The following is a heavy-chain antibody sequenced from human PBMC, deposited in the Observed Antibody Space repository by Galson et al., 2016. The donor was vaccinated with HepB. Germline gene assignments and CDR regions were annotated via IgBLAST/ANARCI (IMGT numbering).Heavy chain of an antibody. CDR1: GYAFTSYA. CDR2: INAGNGNT. V-gene: IGHV1-3*01. CDR3: ARERTRLRFVEWLSHPQNWFDP. Sequence: SVKVSCKASGYAFTSYAMHWVRQAPGQRLEWMGWINAGNGNTKYSQKFQGRVTITRDTSASTAYMELSSLRSEDTAVYYCARERTRLRFVEWLSHPQNWFDPWGQGTLVTVSS. J-gene: IGHJ5*02. D-gene: IGHD3-3*01.